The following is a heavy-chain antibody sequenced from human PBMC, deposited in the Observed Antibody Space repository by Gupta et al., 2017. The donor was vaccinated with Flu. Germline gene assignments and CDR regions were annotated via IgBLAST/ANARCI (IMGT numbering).Heavy chain of an antibody. CDR2: IIPISGIA. Sequence: QVQLVQSGAEVKKPGSSGRVSCKASGGTFTNYAISWVRQAPGQGLEWMGGIIPISGIAKYAQKFQGRVTITADESTSTTYMELSSLRSEDTAFFYCARGYSHSWGYYHPWGQGTLVALSS. CDR3: ARGYSHSWGYYHP. V-gene: IGHV1-69*01. J-gene: IGHJ5*02. CDR1: GGTFTNYA. D-gene: IGHD2-15*01.